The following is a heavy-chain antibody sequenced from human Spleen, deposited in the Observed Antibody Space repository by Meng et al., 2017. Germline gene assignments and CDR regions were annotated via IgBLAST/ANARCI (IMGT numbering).Heavy chain of an antibody. J-gene: IGHJ4*02. CDR3: ARGGYFDY. V-gene: IGHV3-30*01. Sequence: GESLKISCAASGFTFSSYAMHWVRQAPGKGLEWVAVISYDGSNKYYADSVKGRFTISRDNSRNTLYLQMNSLRAEDTAVYYGARGGYFDYWGQGTLVTVSS. CDR2: ISYDGSNK. D-gene: IGHD2-15*01. CDR1: GFTFSSYA.